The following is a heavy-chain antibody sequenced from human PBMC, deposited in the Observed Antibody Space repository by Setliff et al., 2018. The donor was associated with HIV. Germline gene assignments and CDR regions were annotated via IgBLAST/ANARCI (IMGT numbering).Heavy chain of an antibody. CDR1: GYTFTDYY. CDR3: ARAIAWGGIYWNFDY. J-gene: IGHJ4*02. Sequence: ASVKVSCKASGYTFTDYYIHWVRQAPGQGLEWMGWINPKSGNTKYAQKFQDRVTMTRDTSISTAYMELSRLTSDDTAVYYCARAIAWGGIYWNFDYWSQGTLVTVSS. D-gene: IGHD1-26*01. V-gene: IGHV1-2*02. CDR2: INPKSGNT.